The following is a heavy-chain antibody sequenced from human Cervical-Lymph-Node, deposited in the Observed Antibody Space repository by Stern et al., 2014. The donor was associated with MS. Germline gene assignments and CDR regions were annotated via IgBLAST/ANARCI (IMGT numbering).Heavy chain of an antibody. Sequence: QITLKESGPTLVKPTQTLTLTCTFSGFSLSTSGVGVGWIRQPPGKALEWLALIYWDDDKRYSPSLKSRLTITKDTSKNQVVLTMTNMDPVDTATYYCAHSRASYSSSWYVRYFDYWGQGTLVTVSS. J-gene: IGHJ4*02. CDR2: IYWDDDK. V-gene: IGHV2-5*02. D-gene: IGHD6-13*01. CDR1: GFSLSTSGVG. CDR3: AHSRASYSSSWYVRYFDY.